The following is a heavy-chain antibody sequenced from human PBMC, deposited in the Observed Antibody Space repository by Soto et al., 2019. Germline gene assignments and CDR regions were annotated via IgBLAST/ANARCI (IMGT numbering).Heavy chain of an antibody. CDR1: GYTFTSYY. CDR2: INPSGGST. J-gene: IGHJ4*02. Sequence: ASVKVSCKASGYTFTSYYMHWVRQAPGQGLEWMGIINPSGGSTSYAQKFQGRVTMTRDTSTSTVYMELSSLRSEDTAVYYCASSIAVAGHPRAYYFDYWGQGTLVTVSS. V-gene: IGHV1-46*01. D-gene: IGHD6-19*01. CDR3: ASSIAVAGHPRAYYFDY.